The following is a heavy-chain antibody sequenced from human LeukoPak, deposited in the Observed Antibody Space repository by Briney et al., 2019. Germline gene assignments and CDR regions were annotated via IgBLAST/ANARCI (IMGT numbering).Heavy chain of an antibody. CDR3: ASGGYSTYSSSSGFDY. CDR2: IWYDGSNK. D-gene: IGHD6-6*01. Sequence: PGRSLRLSCAASGFTFSSYGMHWVRQAPGKGLEWVAVIWYDGSNKYYADSVKGRFTISRDNSKNTLYLQMNSLRAEDTAVYYCASGGYSTYSSSSGFDYWGQGTLVTVSS. V-gene: IGHV3-33*01. CDR1: GFTFSSYG. J-gene: IGHJ4*02.